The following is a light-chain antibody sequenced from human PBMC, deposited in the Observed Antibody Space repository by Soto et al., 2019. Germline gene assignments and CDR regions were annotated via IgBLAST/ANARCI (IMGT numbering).Light chain of an antibody. CDR3: QKYDSAPWT. Sequence: IQMSQSPSSLSASVGDRVTITCRASQGIRTYLAWYQQKPGKVPKLLIFSASTLQSGVPPRFSGSGSGTDFTLTISSLQPEDVATYYCQKYDSAPWTFGQGTK. J-gene: IGKJ1*01. CDR1: QGIRTY. CDR2: SAS. V-gene: IGKV1-27*01.